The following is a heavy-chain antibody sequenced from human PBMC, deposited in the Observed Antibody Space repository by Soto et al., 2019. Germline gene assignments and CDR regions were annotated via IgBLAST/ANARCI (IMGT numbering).Heavy chain of an antibody. CDR1: GFTFSNYA. J-gene: IGHJ4*02. D-gene: IGHD6-13*01. V-gene: IGHV3-30-3*01. CDR2: ISYDGSNY. CDR3: ARYIAAAGPRFDY. Sequence: QVQLVESGGGVVQPGRSLGLSCAASGFTFSNYAMNWVRQAPGKGLGWVAVISYDGSNYYFADSVKGRFTITRDNSKNTLYLQMNSLRAEDTAVYYCARYIAAAGPRFDYWGQGTLVTVSS.